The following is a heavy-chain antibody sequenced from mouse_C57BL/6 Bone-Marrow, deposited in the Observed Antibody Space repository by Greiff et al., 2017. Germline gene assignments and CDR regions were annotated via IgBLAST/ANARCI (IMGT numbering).Heavy chain of an antibody. Sequence: EVKLVESGGGLVKPGGSLKLSCAASGFTFSSYAMSWVRQTPEKRLEWVATISDGGSYTYYPDNVKGRFTISRDNAKNNLYLQMSHLKSEDTAMYYCARGSTVVGNYYAMDYWGQGTSVTVSS. CDR2: ISDGGSYT. CDR3: ARGSTVVGNYYAMDY. CDR1: GFTFSSYA. V-gene: IGHV5-4*03. J-gene: IGHJ4*01. D-gene: IGHD1-1*01.